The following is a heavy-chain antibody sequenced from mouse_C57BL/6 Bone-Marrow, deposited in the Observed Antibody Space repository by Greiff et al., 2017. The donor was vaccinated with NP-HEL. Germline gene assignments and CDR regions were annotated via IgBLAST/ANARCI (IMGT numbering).Heavy chain of an antibody. CDR1: GFTFSSYG. J-gene: IGHJ3*01. CDR3: ARQGSFAY. Sequence: DVHLVESGGDLVKPGGSLKLSCAASGFTFSSYGMSWVRQTPDKRLEWVATISSGGSYTYYPDSVKGRFTISRDNAKNTLYLQMSSLKSEDTAMYCCARQGSFAYWGKGTLVTVSA. V-gene: IGHV5-6*01. CDR2: ISSGGSYT.